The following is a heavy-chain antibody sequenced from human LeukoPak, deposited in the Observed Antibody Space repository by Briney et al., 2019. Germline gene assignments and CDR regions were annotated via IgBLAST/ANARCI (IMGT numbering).Heavy chain of an antibody. CDR3: ARGSGWNSFDP. J-gene: IGHJ5*02. D-gene: IGHD6-19*01. Sequence: SETLSLTCTVSGGSISSYYWGWIRQPAGKGLEWIGRIYTNGWTDYNPSLKSRVTISVDTSKNQFSLKVSLVTAADTAFYYCARGSGWNSFDPWGQGTLVTVSS. V-gene: IGHV4-4*07. CDR2: IYTNGWT. CDR1: GGSISSYY.